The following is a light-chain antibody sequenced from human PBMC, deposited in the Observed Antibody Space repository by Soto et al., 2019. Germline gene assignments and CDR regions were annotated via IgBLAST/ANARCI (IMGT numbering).Light chain of an antibody. CDR1: QSISTW. J-gene: IGKJ1*01. Sequence: DIQVTQSPSTLSASVGDRVTITCRASQSISTWLAWFQQKPGRAPKVLISKASTLESGVPSRFSGDGSGTEFTLTLSSLQTDDLATYYCQQFGAGSPWTFGQGTKVELK. CDR2: KAS. CDR3: QQFGAGSPWT. V-gene: IGKV1-5*03.